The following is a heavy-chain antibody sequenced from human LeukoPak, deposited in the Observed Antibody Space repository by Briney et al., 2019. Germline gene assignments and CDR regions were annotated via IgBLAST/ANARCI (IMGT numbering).Heavy chain of an antibody. J-gene: IGHJ4*02. CDR1: GGSFSGYY. CDR3: ARGAYYYGSGSPTPFDY. V-gene: IGHV4-34*01. CDR2: INHSGST. Sequence: SETLSLTCAVYGGSFSGYYWSWIRQPPGKGLEWIGEINHSGSTNYNPSLKSRVTISVDTSKNQFSLKTAADTAVYYCARGAYYYGSGSPTPFDYWGQGTLVTVSS. D-gene: IGHD3-10*01.